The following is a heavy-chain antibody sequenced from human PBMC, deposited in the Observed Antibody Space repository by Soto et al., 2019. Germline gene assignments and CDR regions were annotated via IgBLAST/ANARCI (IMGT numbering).Heavy chain of an antibody. CDR3: SRGILV. CDR1: GGSINSGGYC. V-gene: IGHV4-31*03. J-gene: IGHJ4*02. CDR2: ISYGGRT. D-gene: IGHD5-18*01. Sequence: QVQLQESGPGLVKPSQTLSLTCTVSGGSINSGGYCWSWIRQHPGKGLDWIGCISYGGRTSYNPSLKSRVTISVDTSKHQSSLKLTPVTAADTAVNYSSRGILVWGQGALITVSS.